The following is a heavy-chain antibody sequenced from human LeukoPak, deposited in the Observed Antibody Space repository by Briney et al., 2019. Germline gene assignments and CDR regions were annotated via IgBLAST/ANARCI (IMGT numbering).Heavy chain of an antibody. V-gene: IGHV4-31*03. Sequence: RTSETLSLTCTVSGASFNSDDQYWNWIRQSPGKGLEWIGSIHPSGMLYNNPSLESRVTMSRDTSKNQFSLNLNSVTAADTAVYFCSRGLDSRKLGYWGQGILVTVSS. D-gene: IGHD3-22*01. J-gene: IGHJ4*02. CDR1: GASFNSDDQY. CDR3: SRGLDSRKLGY. CDR2: IHPSGML.